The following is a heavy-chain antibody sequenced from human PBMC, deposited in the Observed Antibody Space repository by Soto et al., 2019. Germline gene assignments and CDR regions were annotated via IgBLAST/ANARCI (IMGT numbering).Heavy chain of an antibody. CDR2: ISHDGSNK. D-gene: IGHD6-6*01. V-gene: IGHV3-30*18. CDR3: AKDTAARQYYYYGMDV. J-gene: IGHJ6*02. Sequence: QVQLVESGGGVVQPGRSLRLSCAASGFTFSSYGMHWVRQAPGKGLEWVAVISHDGSNKYYADSVKGRFTISRDNSKNTLYLQMNSLRAEDTAVYYCAKDTAARQYYYYGMDVWGQGTTVTVSS. CDR1: GFTFSSYG.